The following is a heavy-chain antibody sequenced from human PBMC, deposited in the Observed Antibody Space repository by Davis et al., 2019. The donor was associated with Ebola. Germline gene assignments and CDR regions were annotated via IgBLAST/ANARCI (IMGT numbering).Heavy chain of an antibody. CDR2: IYYSGST. CDR1: GGSFSGYY. Sequence: MPGGSLRLSCAVYGGSFSGYYWSWIRQPPGKGPEWIGSIYYSGSTYYNPSLESRVTISVDTSKNQFSLKLRSVTAADTAVYYCARQGWSGYSLRHWLDPWGRGTLVTVSS. CDR3: ARQGWSGYSLRHWLDP. J-gene: IGHJ5*02. D-gene: IGHD3-3*01. V-gene: IGHV4-34*01.